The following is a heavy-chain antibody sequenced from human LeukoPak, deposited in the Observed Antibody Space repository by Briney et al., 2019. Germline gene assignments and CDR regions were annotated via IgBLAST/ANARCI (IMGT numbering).Heavy chain of an antibody. Sequence: PGGSLRLSCTASGLTFSTYALHWVRQAPGKGLEWVAVISYDGSNKYYAESVKGRFTISRDNFKNTLYLQMNSLRAEDTAVYYCARDLSSGWYFRHDYWGQGTLVTVSS. D-gene: IGHD6-19*01. J-gene: IGHJ4*02. V-gene: IGHV3-30*04. CDR2: ISYDGSNK. CDR1: GLTFSTYA. CDR3: ARDLSSGWYFRHDY.